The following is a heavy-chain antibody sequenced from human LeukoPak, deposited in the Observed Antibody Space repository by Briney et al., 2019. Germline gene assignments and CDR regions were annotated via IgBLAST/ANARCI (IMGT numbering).Heavy chain of an antibody. D-gene: IGHD3-9*01. CDR2: IKQDGSEK. J-gene: IGHJ4*02. CDR1: GFTFSSYW. CDR3: ARGHNDWFDFFDY. Sequence: GGSLRLSCAASGFTFSSYWMTWVRQAPGKGLERVANIKQDGSEKFYVDSVKGRFTVSRDNAKNSVFLQMNSLRAEDTALYYCARGHNDWFDFFDYWGQGTLVTVSS. V-gene: IGHV3-7*04.